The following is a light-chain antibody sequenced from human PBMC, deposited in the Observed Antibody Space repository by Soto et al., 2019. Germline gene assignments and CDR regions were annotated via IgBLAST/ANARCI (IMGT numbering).Light chain of an antibody. Sequence: EIVMTQSPAALSVSPGERATLSCRASQSVSTNLAWYQQKPGQAPRLLIYGASTRSSGIPARFRGSESGTEFTLTISSLQSEDFGVYYCQQYHDWPRTFGQGTKVEIK. CDR2: GAS. J-gene: IGKJ1*01. CDR1: QSVSTN. V-gene: IGKV3-15*01. CDR3: QQYHDWPRT.